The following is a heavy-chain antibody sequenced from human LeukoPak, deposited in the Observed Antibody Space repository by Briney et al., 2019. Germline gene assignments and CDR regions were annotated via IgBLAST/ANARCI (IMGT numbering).Heavy chain of an antibody. V-gene: IGHV3-23*01. Sequence: EAGGSLRLSCAASGFTFSSYAMSWVRQAPGKGLEWVSAISGSGGSTYYADSVKGRFTISRDNSKNTLYLQMNSLRAEDTAVYYCAKAGTLPAAPLHYMDVWGKGTTVTVSS. D-gene: IGHD2-2*01. CDR3: AKAGTLPAAPLHYMDV. CDR2: ISGSGGST. CDR1: GFTFSSYA. J-gene: IGHJ6*03.